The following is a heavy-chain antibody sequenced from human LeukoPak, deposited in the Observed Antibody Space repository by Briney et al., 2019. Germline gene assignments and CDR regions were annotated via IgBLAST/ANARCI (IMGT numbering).Heavy chain of an antibody. Sequence: PSETLSLTCTVSGGSISSYYWSWIRQPPGKGLEWIGYIYYSGSTNYNPSLKSRVTISVDTSKNQFSLKLSSVTAADTAVYYCARTLWFGELPDAFDILGQGTMVTVSS. CDR1: GGSISSYY. J-gene: IGHJ3*02. CDR3: ARTLWFGELPDAFDI. CDR2: IYYSGST. V-gene: IGHV4-59*08. D-gene: IGHD3-10*01.